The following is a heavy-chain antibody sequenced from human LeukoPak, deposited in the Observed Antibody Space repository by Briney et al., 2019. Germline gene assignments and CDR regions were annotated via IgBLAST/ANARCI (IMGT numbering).Heavy chain of an antibody. CDR3: ARGWEFYDSNGYVFDI. V-gene: IGHV4-59*01. CDR1: GASINNYY. CDR2: RMFTGSA. Sequence: SETLSLTCTVSGASINNYYYSWIRQSPGKGLEWIGSRMFTGSASYNSSLRSRATISMRTSKNQFSLKLTSVTAADTAVYYCARGWEFYDSNGYVFDIWGQGTKVTVSS. J-gene: IGHJ6*01. D-gene: IGHD3-22*01.